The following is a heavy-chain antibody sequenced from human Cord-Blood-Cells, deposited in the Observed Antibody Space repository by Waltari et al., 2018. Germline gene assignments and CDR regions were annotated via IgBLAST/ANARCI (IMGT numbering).Heavy chain of an antibody. D-gene: IGHD3-10*01. CDR2: IYSGGST. Sequence: EVQLVESGGGLVQPGGSLRLSCAASGFTVSSNYMSWVRQAPGKGLECVSVIYSGGSTYYADSVKGRFTISRDNSKNTLYLQMNSLRAEDTAVYYCASSSKGFGELLLYYFDYWGQGTLVTVSS. V-gene: IGHV3-66*01. J-gene: IGHJ4*02. CDR1: GFTVSSNY. CDR3: ASSSKGFGELLLYYFDY.